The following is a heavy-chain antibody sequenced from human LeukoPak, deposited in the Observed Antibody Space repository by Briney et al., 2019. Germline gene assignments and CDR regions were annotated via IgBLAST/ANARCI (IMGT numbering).Heavy chain of an antibody. Sequence: PSETLSLTCAVYGGSFSGYYWSWIRQPPGKGLEWIGEINHSGSTNYNPSLKSRVTISVDTSKNQFSLKLSSVTAADTAVYYCARDKGTIFGVVTKLAGFDLWGRGTLVTVSS. V-gene: IGHV4-34*01. CDR3: ARDKGTIFGVVTKLAGFDL. J-gene: IGHJ2*01. D-gene: IGHD3-3*01. CDR2: INHSGST. CDR1: GGSFSGYY.